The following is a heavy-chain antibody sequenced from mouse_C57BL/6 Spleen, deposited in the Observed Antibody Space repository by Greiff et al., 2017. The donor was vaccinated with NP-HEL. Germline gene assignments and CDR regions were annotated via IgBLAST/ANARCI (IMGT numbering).Heavy chain of an antibody. Sequence: EVQGVESGGGLVKPGGSLKLSCAASGFTFSSYAMSWVRQTPEKRLEWVATISDGGSYTYYPDNVKGRFTISRDNAKNNLYLQMSHLKSEDTAMYYCARGGLPDYYGFYAMDYWGQGTSVTVSS. CDR3: ARGGLPDYYGFYAMDY. D-gene: IGHD1-1*01. V-gene: IGHV5-4*01. CDR1: GFTFSSYA. J-gene: IGHJ4*01. CDR2: ISDGGSYT.